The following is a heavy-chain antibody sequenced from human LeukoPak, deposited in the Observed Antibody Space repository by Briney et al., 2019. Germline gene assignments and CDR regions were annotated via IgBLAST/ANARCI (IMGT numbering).Heavy chain of an antibody. V-gene: IGHV3-30*02. J-gene: IGHJ1*01. D-gene: IGHD3-22*01. CDR3: AKWASSGYYFHH. Sequence: PGGSLRLSCAASGFTFSTHGMHWVRQAPGKGLEWVAFIRYDGSNKYYADSVKGRFTISRDNSKNTLYLQINSLRAEDMAVYYCAKWASSGYYFHHWGQGTLVTVSS. CDR1: GFTFSTHG. CDR2: IRYDGSNK.